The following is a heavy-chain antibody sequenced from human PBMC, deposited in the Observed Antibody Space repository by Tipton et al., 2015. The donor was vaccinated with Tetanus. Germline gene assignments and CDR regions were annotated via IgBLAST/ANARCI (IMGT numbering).Heavy chain of an antibody. CDR1: GFTFSSYP. CDR3: ARGRERCRGTNCHRATDY. V-gene: IGHV3-23*01. Sequence: SLRLSCEASGFTFSSYPIHWVRQAPGKGLEWVSAIGDTEFVTYYADSLKGRFTISRDNSKNTLSLQMISLRAEDTAIYYCARGRERCRGTNCHRATDYWGQGTLVTVSS. CDR2: IGDTEFVT. D-gene: IGHD2-2*01. J-gene: IGHJ4*02.